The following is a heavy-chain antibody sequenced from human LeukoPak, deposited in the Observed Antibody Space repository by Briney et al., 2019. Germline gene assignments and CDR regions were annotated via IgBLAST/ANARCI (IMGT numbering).Heavy chain of an antibody. V-gene: IGHV3-30*03. J-gene: IGHJ5*02. CDR1: GFTFSSYG. Sequence: QPGRSLRLSCAASGFTFSSYGMHWVRQAPGKGLEWVAVISYDGSNRYYADSVKGRFTISRDNSKNTLYLQMNSLRAEDTAVYYCARGPGYWNWGVCWFDPWGQGTLVTVSS. CDR3: ARGPGYWNWGVCWFDP. CDR2: ISYDGSNR. D-gene: IGHD1-7*01.